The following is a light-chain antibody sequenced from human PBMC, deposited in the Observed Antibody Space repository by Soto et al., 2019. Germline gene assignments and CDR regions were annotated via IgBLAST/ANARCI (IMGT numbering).Light chain of an antibody. J-gene: IGLJ1*01. Sequence: QYVLTQPASVSGSPGQSITISCTGTSSDVGAYNYDSWYRQYPGEAPKVIIYDVSHRPAGVSNCFSGSKSGNTASLTISGLQIQVEDDYYCSSYVRAFATGFCTGIKVT. CDR3: SSYVRAFATG. CDR2: DVS. V-gene: IGLV2-14*01. CDR1: SSDVGAYNY.